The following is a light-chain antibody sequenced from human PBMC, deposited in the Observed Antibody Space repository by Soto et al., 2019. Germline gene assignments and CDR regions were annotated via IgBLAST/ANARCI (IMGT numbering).Light chain of an antibody. CDR2: AAS. V-gene: IGKV1-9*01. CDR3: QQYNSYWT. J-gene: IGKJ1*01. CDR1: QGISSY. Sequence: IPLTQSPSSLSASVGDRVTITCRASQGISSYLAWYQQKPGKAPKLLIYAASSLQSGVPSRFSGSGSGTEFTLTISSLQPDDFATYYCQQYNSYWTFGQGTKVDIK.